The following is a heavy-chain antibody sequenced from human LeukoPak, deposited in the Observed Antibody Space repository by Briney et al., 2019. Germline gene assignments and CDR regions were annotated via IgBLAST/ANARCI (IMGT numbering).Heavy chain of an antibody. Sequence: ASVKVSCKPSGYTFTGNYIHWVRQAPGQGLGWVGWIDPNSGGTTYAQKFQGRVTMTRDTSISTAYMELSSLRSDDAAVYYCVRGNMGTQFDYWGQGALVTVSS. CDR1: GYTFTGNY. CDR3: VRGNMGTQFDY. J-gene: IGHJ4*02. CDR2: IDPNSGGT. D-gene: IGHD7-27*01. V-gene: IGHV1-2*02.